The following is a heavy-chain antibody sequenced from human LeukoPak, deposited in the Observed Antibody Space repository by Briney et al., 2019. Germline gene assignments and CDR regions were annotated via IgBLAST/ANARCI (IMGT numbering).Heavy chain of an antibody. D-gene: IGHD6-19*01. J-gene: IGHJ5*02. V-gene: IGHV4-39*01. Sequence: SETLSLTCTVSGGSISSSSYYWGWIRQPPGKGLEWIGSIYYSGSTYYDPSLKSRVTISVDTSKNQFSLKLSSVTAADTAVYYCARAQSSGNWFDPWGQGTLVTVSS. CDR2: IYYSGST. CDR3: ARAQSSGNWFDP. CDR1: GGSISSSSYY.